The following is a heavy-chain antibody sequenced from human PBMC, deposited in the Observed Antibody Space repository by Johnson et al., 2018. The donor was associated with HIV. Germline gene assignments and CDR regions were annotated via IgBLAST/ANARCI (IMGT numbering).Heavy chain of an antibody. J-gene: IGHJ3*02. CDR1: GFTFSNYP. D-gene: IGHD3-16*01. V-gene: IGHV3-30-3*01. CDR2: ISFDGNNK. Sequence: VQLVESGGGVVQPGRSLRLSCAASGFTFSNYPMNWVRQAPGKGLEWVAVISFDGNNKYYADSVKGRFTISRANSKNTLYLQMISLRAEETAVYYCASLGLDLLVKAPLSVVFDAFDIWGQGTMVTVSS. CDR3: ASLGLDLLVKAPLSVVFDAFDI.